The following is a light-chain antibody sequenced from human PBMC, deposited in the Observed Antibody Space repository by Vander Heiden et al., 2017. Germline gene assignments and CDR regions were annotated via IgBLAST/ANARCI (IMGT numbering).Light chain of an antibody. CDR2: AAS. Sequence: QMSPSPSSLSSPGGNSVPITWRASHGSSSYLNWYQQKPGQAPKLLIYAASNLHSGVPSRFSGSGSGTDFTLTVISLEPEDFAAYYCQQSYSTPITFGRGTRLEI. CDR3: QQSYSTPIT. J-gene: IGKJ5*01. CDR1: HGSSSY. V-gene: IGKV1-39*01.